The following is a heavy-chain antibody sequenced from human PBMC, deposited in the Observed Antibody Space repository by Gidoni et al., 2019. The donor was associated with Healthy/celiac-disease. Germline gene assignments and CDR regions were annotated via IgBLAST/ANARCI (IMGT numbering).Heavy chain of an antibody. CDR1: GGSISSYY. Sequence: QVQLQESGPGLVKPSETLSLTCTVSGGSISSYYWSWIRQPPGKGLEWIGYIYYSGSTNYNPSLKSRVTISVDTSKNQFSLKLSSVTAADTAVYYCARVEGVAARLRGYYYGMDVWGQGTTVTVSS. CDR3: ARVEGVAARLRGYYYGMDV. J-gene: IGHJ6*02. V-gene: IGHV4-59*01. CDR2: IYYSGST. D-gene: IGHD6-6*01.